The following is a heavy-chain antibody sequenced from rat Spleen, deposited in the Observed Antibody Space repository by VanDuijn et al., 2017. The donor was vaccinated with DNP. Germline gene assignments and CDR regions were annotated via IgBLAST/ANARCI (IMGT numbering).Heavy chain of an antibody. CDR2: ISYDGVIT. J-gene: IGHJ3*01. Sequence: EVQLVQSGGGLVQPGRSLKLSCAPSGFTFSDYYMAWVRQAPTQGLELVAYISYDGVITYYGDSVKGRFTISRDNAKSTLYLQMNSLRSEDMATYYCARTYNSGYGGFAYWGQGTLVTVSS. V-gene: IGHV5-22*01. D-gene: IGHD4-3*01. CDR1: GFTFSDYY. CDR3: ARTYNSGYGGFAY.